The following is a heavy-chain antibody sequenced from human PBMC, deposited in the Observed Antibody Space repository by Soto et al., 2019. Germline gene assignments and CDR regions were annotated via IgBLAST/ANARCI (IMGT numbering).Heavy chain of an antibody. CDR2: ISGSGGST. D-gene: IGHD2-15*01. CDR3: AKGHQYCSGGSCPMRKNWFDP. CDR1: GFTFSSYA. Sequence: EVQLLESGGGLVQPGGSLRLSCAASGFTFSSYAMSWVRQAPGKGLEWVSAISGSGGSTYYADSVKGRFTISRDYSKNTLYLQMNSLRAEDTAVYYCAKGHQYCSGGSCPMRKNWFDPWGQGTLVTVSS. J-gene: IGHJ5*02. V-gene: IGHV3-23*01.